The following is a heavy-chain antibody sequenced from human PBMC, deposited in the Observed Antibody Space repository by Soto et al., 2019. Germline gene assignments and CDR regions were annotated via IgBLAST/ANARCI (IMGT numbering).Heavy chain of an antibody. CDR1: GGSISSGGYS. CDR2: IYHSGST. J-gene: IGHJ5*02. CDR3: ARARGWFGEGWFDP. Sequence: QLQLQESGSGLVKPSQTLSLTCAVSGGSISSGGYSWSWIRQPPGKGLEWIGYIYHSGSTYYNPSLKRRVTISVDRSKNQFSLKLSSVTAADTAVYYWARARGWFGEGWFDPWGQGTLVTVSS. V-gene: IGHV4-30-2*01. D-gene: IGHD3-10*01.